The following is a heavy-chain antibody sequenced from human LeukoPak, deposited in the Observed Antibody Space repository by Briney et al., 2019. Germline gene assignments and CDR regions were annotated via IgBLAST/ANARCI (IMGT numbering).Heavy chain of an antibody. Sequence: PSETLSLTCAAYGGSFSGYYWSWIRQPPGKGLEWIGEINHSGSTNYNPSLKSRVTISVDTSKNQFSLKLSSVTAADTAVYYCARGRYYGSGSYRYYYYYGMDVWGQGTTVTVSS. V-gene: IGHV4-34*01. CDR3: ARGRYYGSGSYRYYYYYGMDV. D-gene: IGHD3-10*01. J-gene: IGHJ6*02. CDR2: INHSGST. CDR1: GGSFSGYY.